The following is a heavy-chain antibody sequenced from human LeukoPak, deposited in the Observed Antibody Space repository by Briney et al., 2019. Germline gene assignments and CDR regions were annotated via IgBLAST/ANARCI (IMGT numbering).Heavy chain of an antibody. CDR2: IFYSGST. V-gene: IGHV4-59*01. CDR3: ARDVARDSGSYFPYYYHYMDV. J-gene: IGHJ6*03. CDR1: GGSISSYH. Sequence: PSGTLSLTCSVSGGSISSYHWSWIRQPPGKGLEWIGNIFYSGSTNYNPSLKSRVTISVDTSKNQFSLKLSSVTAADTAVYYCARDVARDSGSYFPYYYHYMDVWGKGTTVTVSS. D-gene: IGHD1-26*01.